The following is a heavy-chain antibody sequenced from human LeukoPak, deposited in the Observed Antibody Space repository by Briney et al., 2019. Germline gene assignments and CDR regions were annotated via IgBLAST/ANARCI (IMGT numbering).Heavy chain of an antibody. D-gene: IGHD3-22*01. Sequence: GGSLRLSCAASGFTFSDYYMSWIRQAPGKGLEWASYISSSRSTIYYADSVKGRFTISRDNAKNSLYLQMNSLRAEDTAVYYCARETYYYDSSYYYVKYFDYWGQGTLVTVSS. CDR1: GFTFSDYY. J-gene: IGHJ4*02. CDR3: ARETYYYDSSYYYVKYFDY. V-gene: IGHV3-11*01. CDR2: ISSSRSTI.